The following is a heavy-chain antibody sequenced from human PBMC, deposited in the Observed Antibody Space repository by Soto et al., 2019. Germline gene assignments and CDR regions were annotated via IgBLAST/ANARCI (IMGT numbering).Heavy chain of an antibody. CDR1: GFTFSSYD. V-gene: IGHV3-33*01. Sequence: QVQLVESGGGVVQPGRSLRLSCAASGFTFSSYDMHWVRQAPGKGLEWVAVMWYDGSSEYYADSVKGRFTISRDNSKNTLYLQMNSLRAEDTAVYYCARDTRPTQYSPHVWGQGTKVTVSS. D-gene: IGHD6-6*01. CDR2: MWYDGSSE. J-gene: IGHJ6*02. CDR3: ARDTRPTQYSPHV.